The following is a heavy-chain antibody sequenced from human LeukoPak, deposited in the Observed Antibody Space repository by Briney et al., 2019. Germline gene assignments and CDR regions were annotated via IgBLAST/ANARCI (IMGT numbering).Heavy chain of an antibody. CDR2: IYYSGST. J-gene: IGHJ6*04. Sequence: SETLSLTCTVSGGSISSYYWSWIRQPPGKGLEWIGYIYYSGSTNYNPSLKSRVTISVDTSKNQFSLKLRSVTAADTAVYYCARHVRGVTEYYGMDVWGKGTTVTVSS. CDR3: ARHVRGVTEYYGMDV. CDR1: GGSISSYY. V-gene: IGHV4-59*01. D-gene: IGHD3-10*01.